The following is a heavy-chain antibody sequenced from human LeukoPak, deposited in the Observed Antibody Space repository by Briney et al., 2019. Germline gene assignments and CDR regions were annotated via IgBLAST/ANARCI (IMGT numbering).Heavy chain of an antibody. J-gene: IGHJ5*02. V-gene: IGHV3-7*01. CDR3: ATYILNAGDSNWYDR. D-gene: IGHD2-21*01. CDR2: INRDGGEK. CDR1: GFTFSIYW. Sequence: GGSLRLSCAASGFTFSIYWMSWVRQAPGKGLEWVANINRDGGEKYYMDSVKGRFTISRDNAQNSLYLHMSSLRADDTAVYYCATYILNAGDSNWYDRWGQGTLVTVSS.